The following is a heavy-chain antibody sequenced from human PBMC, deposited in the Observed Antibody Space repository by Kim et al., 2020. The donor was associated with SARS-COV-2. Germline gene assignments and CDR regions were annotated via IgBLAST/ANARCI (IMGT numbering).Heavy chain of an antibody. CDR3: AKHYGGNYY. J-gene: IGHJ4*02. CDR2: GST. Sequence: GSTSDADSVKGRFTIYRANSKNTLYLQMHSPRAEDTAVSYCAKHYGGNYYWGQGTLVTVSS. D-gene: IGHD4-17*01. V-gene: IGHV3-23*01.